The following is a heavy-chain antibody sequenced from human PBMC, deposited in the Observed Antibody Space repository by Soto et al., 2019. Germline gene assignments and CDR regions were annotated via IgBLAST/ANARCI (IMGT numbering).Heavy chain of an antibody. CDR3: ARANYGSGSYGDWFDP. CDR2: IYHTGST. D-gene: IGHD3-10*01. J-gene: IGHJ5*02. CDR1: NGSINNPLYY. Sequence: SETLSLTCTVSNGSINNPLYYWGWIRQPPGKGLEWIGCIYHTGSTYYNPSLQGRVTISVDTSKNQFSLKLSSVTAADTAVYYCARANYGSGSYGDWFDPWGQGTLVTVSS. V-gene: IGHV4-31*03.